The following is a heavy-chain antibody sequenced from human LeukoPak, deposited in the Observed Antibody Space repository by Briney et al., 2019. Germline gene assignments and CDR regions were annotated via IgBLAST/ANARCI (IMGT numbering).Heavy chain of an antibody. CDR1: GGSISSDY. CDR2: IHYSGST. CDR3: AREVGIRDYYYGMDV. V-gene: IGHV4-59*01. D-gene: IGHD1-1*01. J-gene: IGHJ6*02. Sequence: PSETLSLTCTVSGGSISSDYWSWIRQPPGKGLEWIGYIHYSGSTNYNPSLKSRVTISVDTSKTQFSLKLSSATAAETAVYYCAREVGIRDYYYGMDVWGQGTTVTVSS.